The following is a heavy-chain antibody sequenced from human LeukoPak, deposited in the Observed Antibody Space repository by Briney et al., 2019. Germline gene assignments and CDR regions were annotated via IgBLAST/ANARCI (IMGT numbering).Heavy chain of an antibody. CDR1: GGSISGGSYY. V-gene: IGHV4-61*02. Sequence: PSETLSLTCTVSGGSISGGSYYWSWIRQPAGKGLEWIGRIYTSGSTNYNPSLKSRVTISVDTSKNQFSLKLSSVTAADTAVYHCARVVYDSTSGGFDYWGQGTLVTVSS. D-gene: IGHD3-22*01. J-gene: IGHJ4*02. CDR2: IYTSGST. CDR3: ARVVYDSTSGGFDY.